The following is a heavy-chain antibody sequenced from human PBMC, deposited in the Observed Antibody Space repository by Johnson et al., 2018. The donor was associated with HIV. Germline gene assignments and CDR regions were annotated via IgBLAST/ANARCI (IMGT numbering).Heavy chain of an antibody. CDR1: GFTFSSYA. CDR2: ISYDGSNK. V-gene: IGHV3-30*04. D-gene: IGHD5-18*01. Sequence: QMLLVESGGGVVQPGRSLRLSCAASGFTFSSYAMHWVRQAPGKGLEWVAVISYDGSNKYYADYVKGRFTISRDNSKTTLYLQMNSLRAEDTAVYYCTRHSSLGYPRAFDIWGQGTMVTVSS. J-gene: IGHJ3*02. CDR3: TRHSSLGYPRAFDI.